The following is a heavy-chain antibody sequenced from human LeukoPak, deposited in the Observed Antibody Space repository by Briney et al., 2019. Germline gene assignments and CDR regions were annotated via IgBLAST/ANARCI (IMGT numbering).Heavy chain of an antibody. CDR3: ARGNWNDPPDY. Sequence: ASVKVSWKXSGYTFTGYYMHWVRQAPRQGLEWMGRINPNSGGTNYSQKFQGRVTMTRDTSISTAYMELSRLRSDDTAVYYCARGNWNDPPDYWGQGTLVTVSS. CDR1: GYTFTGYY. V-gene: IGHV1-2*06. J-gene: IGHJ4*02. CDR2: INPNSGGT. D-gene: IGHD1-1*01.